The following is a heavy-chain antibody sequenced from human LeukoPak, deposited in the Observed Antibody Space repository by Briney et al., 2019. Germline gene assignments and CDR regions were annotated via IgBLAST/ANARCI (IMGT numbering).Heavy chain of an antibody. D-gene: IGHD6-19*01. CDR1: GGSINGYF. J-gene: IGHJ4*02. V-gene: IGHV4-4*07. CDR3: ASPLGAGTETVAGTGY. Sequence: SETLSLTCTVSGGSINGYFCTWLRQSAGAGLECIGRIHTSGTTYYNPSLKSRVTISVDTSKNQFSLKLSSVTAADTAVYYCASPLGAGTETVAGTGYWGQGTLVTVSS. CDR2: IHTSGTT.